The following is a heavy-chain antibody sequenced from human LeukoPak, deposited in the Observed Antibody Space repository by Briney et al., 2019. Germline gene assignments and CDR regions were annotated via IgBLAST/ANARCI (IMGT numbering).Heavy chain of an antibody. CDR1: GGTFSSYA. V-gene: IGHV1-69*13. CDR2: IIPIFGTA. D-gene: IGHD2-2*01. CDR3: ARSLVVPAARGSYYYYGMDV. Sequence: GASVKVSCKASGGTFSSYAISWVRRAPGQGLEWMGGIIPIFGTANYAQKFQGRVTITADESTSTAYMELSSLRSEDTAVYYCARSLVVPAARGSYYYYGMDVWGQGTTVTVSS. J-gene: IGHJ6*02.